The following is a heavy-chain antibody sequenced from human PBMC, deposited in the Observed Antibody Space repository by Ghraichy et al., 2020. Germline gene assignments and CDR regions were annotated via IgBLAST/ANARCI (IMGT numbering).Heavy chain of an antibody. CDR3: AKELGDYCNGLGGN. D-gene: IGHD2/OR15-2a*01. CDR2: ISGRSDRA. V-gene: IGHV3-23*01. CDR1: GFTFSSYA. Sequence: GESLNITCAASGFTFSSYAMTWVRQAPGKGLEWVSAISGRSDRAFYADSVKGRFTISRDNSKNTLYLQIASLRADDTAIYYCAKELGDYCNGLGGNWGQGTLVTVSS. J-gene: IGHJ4*02.